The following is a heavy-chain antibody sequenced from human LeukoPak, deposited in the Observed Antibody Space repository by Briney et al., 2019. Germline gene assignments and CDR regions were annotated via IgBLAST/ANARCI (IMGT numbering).Heavy chain of an antibody. Sequence: SETLPLTCTVSGGSISSYYWSWIRQPAGKGLEWIGRIYTSGSTNYNPSLKSRVTMSVDTSKNQFSLKLSPVTAADTAAYYCARMVGSSPFRTRYNWFDPWGQGTLVTVSS. D-gene: IGHD1-14*01. J-gene: IGHJ5*02. CDR2: IYTSGST. V-gene: IGHV4-4*07. CDR1: GGSISSYY. CDR3: ARMVGSSPFRTRYNWFDP.